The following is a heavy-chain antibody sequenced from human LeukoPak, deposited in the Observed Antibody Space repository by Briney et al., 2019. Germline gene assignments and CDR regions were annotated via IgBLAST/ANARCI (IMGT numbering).Heavy chain of an antibody. CDR1: GYRFTNYW. CDR3: ARPGGLVTARDAFDI. Sequence: GESLKISCKCSGYRFTNYWIGWVRQMPGKGLEWMGIIYPCDSDTRYSPSFQGQVTISADKSIRTAYLQWSSLKASDTAIYYCARPGGLVTARDAFDIWGQGTMVTVSS. V-gene: IGHV5-51*01. D-gene: IGHD2-21*02. J-gene: IGHJ3*02. CDR2: IYPCDSDT.